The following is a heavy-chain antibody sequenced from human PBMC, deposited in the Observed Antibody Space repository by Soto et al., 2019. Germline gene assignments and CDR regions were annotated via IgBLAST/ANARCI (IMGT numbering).Heavy chain of an antibody. CDR1: GFTFSSYG. D-gene: IGHD2-8*01. CDR2: IWYDGSNK. J-gene: IGHJ4*02. V-gene: IGHV3-33*01. CDR3: ARGRVYAIQVLDY. Sequence: QPGGSLRLSCAASGFTFSSYGMHWVRQAPGKGLEWVAVIWYDGSNKYYADSVKGRFTISRDNSKNTLYLQMNSLRAEDTAVYYCARGRVYAIQVLDYWGQGTLVTVSS.